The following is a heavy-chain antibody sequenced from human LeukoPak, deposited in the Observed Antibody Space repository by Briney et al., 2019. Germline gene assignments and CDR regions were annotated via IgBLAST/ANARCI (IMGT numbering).Heavy chain of an antibody. V-gene: IGHV3-23*01. J-gene: IGHJ4*02. CDR3: DYRGY. D-gene: IGHD1-26*01. CDR2: ISGSGGDT. Sequence: GGSLRLSCAASGFTFSAYAMTWVRQALGMGLEWVSSISGSGGDTYYADSVKGRFTISRDNAKNTLYLQMNSLRAEDTAVYYCDYRGYWGQGTLVTVSS. CDR1: GFTFSAYA.